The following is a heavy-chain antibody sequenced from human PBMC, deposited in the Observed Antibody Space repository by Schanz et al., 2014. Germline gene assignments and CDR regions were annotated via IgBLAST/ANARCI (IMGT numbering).Heavy chain of an antibody. D-gene: IGHD5-12*01. CDR1: GFTFSDYY. CDR3: ARDEGRDGYNLAFDV. Sequence: VQLVESGGGLVKPGGSLRLSCAASGFTFSDYYMSWIRQAPGKGLEWVSAISGNGGSTYFADSVKGRFTISRDNSDNTLFLQMNSLRAEDTAVYFCARDEGRDGYNLAFDVWGQGTLVTVSS. CDR2: ISGNGGST. J-gene: IGHJ3*01. V-gene: IGHV3-23*04.